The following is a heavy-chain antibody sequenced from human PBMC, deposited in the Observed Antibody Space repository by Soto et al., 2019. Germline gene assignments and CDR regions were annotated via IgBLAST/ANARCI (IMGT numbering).Heavy chain of an antibody. J-gene: IGHJ4*02. CDR1: GFTFSNAW. Sequence: GGSLRLSCAASGFTFSNAWMSWVRQAPGKGLEWVGRIKSKTDGGTTDYAAPVKGRFTISRDDSKNTLYLQMNSLKTEDTAVYYCTTVRAVPYSSSWYPPLDYWGQGTLVTVSS. D-gene: IGHD6-13*01. CDR3: TTVRAVPYSSSWYPPLDY. CDR2: IKSKTDGGTT. V-gene: IGHV3-15*01.